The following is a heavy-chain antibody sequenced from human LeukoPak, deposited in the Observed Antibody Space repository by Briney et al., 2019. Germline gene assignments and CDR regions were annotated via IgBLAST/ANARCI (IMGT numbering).Heavy chain of an antibody. CDR1: GFTFSSYG. J-gene: IGHJ6*04. V-gene: IGHV3-33*01. CDR2: IWYDGSNK. Sequence: GGSLRLSCAASGFTFSSYGMHWVRQAPGKGLEWVAVIWYDGSNKYYADSVKGRFTISGDNSKNTLYLQMNSLRAEDTAVYYCARDHHTITDYYYGMDVWGKGTTVTVSS. CDR3: ARDHHTITDYYYGMDV. D-gene: IGHD1-14*01.